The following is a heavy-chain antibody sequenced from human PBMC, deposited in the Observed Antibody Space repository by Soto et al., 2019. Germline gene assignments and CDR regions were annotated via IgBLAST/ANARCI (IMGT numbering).Heavy chain of an antibody. Sequence: GGSLRLSCVASGFSFNPYVMAWVRQAPGKGLEWVSAIRSNTAITHYPDSVKGRFTISRDNSKNTLYLQMNSLRAEDTAVYYCAKDRSGWYFAFDIWGQGTMVTVSS. CDR1: GFSFNPYV. CDR2: IRSNTAIT. V-gene: IGHV3-23*01. CDR3: AKDRSGWYFAFDI. D-gene: IGHD6-13*01. J-gene: IGHJ3*02.